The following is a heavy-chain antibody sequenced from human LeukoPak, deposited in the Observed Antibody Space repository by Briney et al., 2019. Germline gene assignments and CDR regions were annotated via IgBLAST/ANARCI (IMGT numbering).Heavy chain of an antibody. Sequence: GGSLRLSCAASGFTFSDFYMTWIRQAPGKALELLSYISGSAHDVNYIDSVRGRFTISRDNAKNSLYLHMNSLTVEDTAVYYCSRDPRHNDYWGQGTLVTVSS. CDR2: ISGSAHDV. V-gene: IGHV3-11*01. J-gene: IGHJ4*02. CDR1: GFTFSDFY. CDR3: SRDPRHNDY.